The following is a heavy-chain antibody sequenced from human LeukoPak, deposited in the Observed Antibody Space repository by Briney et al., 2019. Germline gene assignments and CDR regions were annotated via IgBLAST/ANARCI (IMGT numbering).Heavy chain of an antibody. Sequence: SVKVSCKASGGTFSSYAISWVRQAPGQGLEWMGGIIPIFGTANYAQKFQGRVTITADESTSTAYMELSSLRSEDTAVYYCARGMEGVPAATYYYYGMDVWGKGTTVTVSS. V-gene: IGHV1-69*13. CDR3: ARGMEGVPAATYYYYGMDV. J-gene: IGHJ6*04. CDR2: IIPIFGTA. CDR1: GGTFSSYA. D-gene: IGHD2-2*01.